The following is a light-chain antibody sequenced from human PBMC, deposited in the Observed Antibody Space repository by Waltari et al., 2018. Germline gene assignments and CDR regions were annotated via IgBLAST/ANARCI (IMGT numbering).Light chain of an antibody. J-gene: IGKJ5*01. V-gene: IGKV3-11*01. CDR3: QQRSNWPIS. CDR2: SAS. Sequence: EIVLTQSPATLSLSPGERATLSCRASQSVSDYLAWYQQQPGQAPRLLISSASNRATGIPARFSGSGSGTDFTLTISSLEPEDFAFYYCQQRSNWPISFGQGTRLEIK. CDR1: QSVSDY.